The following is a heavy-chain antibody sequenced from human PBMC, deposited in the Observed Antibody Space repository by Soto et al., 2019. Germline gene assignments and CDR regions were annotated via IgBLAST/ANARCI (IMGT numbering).Heavy chain of an antibody. V-gene: IGHV3-7*04. Sequence: EVHLVESGRGLVQTGGSLRLSCAIFESTVSRDWMNWVRQAPGKGLEWVAHINQDGSEKYYVDSVKGRFTISRDNAKKPLYLQMNSLRPADTAMYYCSGGVGDAFWGQGTLVTVSS. J-gene: IGHJ4*02. CDR1: ESTVSRDW. CDR2: INQDGSEK. D-gene: IGHD1-26*01. CDR3: SGGVGDAF.